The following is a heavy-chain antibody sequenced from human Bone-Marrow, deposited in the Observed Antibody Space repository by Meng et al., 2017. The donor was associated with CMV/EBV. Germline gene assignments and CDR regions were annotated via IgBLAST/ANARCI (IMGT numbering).Heavy chain of an antibody. CDR2: IYSGGRSP. CDR1: GFTFSSYA. J-gene: IGHJ4*01. Sequence: GGSLRLSCAASGFTFSSYAMSWVRQAPGKGLEWVSLIYSGGRSPVYADSVEGRFAISTDDSKKTLYLQMNSLRADDTATYYCARGSGWYADWGQGILVTFAS. CDR3: ARGSGWYAD. V-gene: IGHV3-23*03. D-gene: IGHD6-19*01.